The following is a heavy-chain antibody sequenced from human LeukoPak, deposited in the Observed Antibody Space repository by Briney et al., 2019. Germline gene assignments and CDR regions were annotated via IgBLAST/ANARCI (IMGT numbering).Heavy chain of an antibody. CDR2: SRNKDHRYST. V-gene: IGHV3-72*01. Sequence: LSLTCTVSGGSISSSSYYWGWIRQPPGKGLEWVGRSRNKDHRYSTEYAASVNGRFSISRDNSKNSLYLQMNGLKTEDTAVYYCVRGHSGFDFWGQGTLVTVSS. D-gene: IGHD4-23*01. CDR3: VRGHSGFDF. J-gene: IGHJ4*02. CDR1: GGSISSSSYY.